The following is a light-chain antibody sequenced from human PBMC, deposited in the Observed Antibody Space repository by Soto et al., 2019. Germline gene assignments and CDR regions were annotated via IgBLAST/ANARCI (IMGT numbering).Light chain of an antibody. V-gene: IGKV3-15*01. CDR3: QQYNNWPRT. J-gene: IGKJ1*01. CDR1: QSVSSN. CDR2: GAS. Sequence: EIVMTQSPATLSVSPGERATLSCRASQSVSSNLAWYQQKPGQAPRLLIYGASTRATGIPASFSGSGSGTEFTLTISSLQSEDFAAYYCQQYNNWPRTFGQGTKVDIK.